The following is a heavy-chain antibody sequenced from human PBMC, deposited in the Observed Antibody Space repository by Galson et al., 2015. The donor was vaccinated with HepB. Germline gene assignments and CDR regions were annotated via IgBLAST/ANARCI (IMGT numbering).Heavy chain of an antibody. Sequence: SLRLSCAASGFTFSSYGMHWVRQAPGKGLEWVAFIRYDGSNKYYADSVKGRFTISRDNSKNTLYLQMNSLRAEDTAVYYCAKDALEGGSSGYYLFDYWGQGTLVTVSS. D-gene: IGHD3-22*01. CDR2: IRYDGSNK. CDR1: GFTFSSYG. J-gene: IGHJ4*02. CDR3: AKDALEGGSSGYYLFDY. V-gene: IGHV3-30*02.